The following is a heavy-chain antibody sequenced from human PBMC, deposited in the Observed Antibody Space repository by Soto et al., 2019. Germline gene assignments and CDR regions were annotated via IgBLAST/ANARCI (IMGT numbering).Heavy chain of an antibody. CDR3: AKGPHYHP. J-gene: IGHJ5*02. D-gene: IGHD3-10*01. V-gene: IGHV3-23*01. CDR1: GFTFSTYA. CDR2: ISGGGHTT. Sequence: EMQLLQSGGGLVQPGGSLRLSCVASGFTFSTYAMSWVRQSPTKGLEWVSAISGGGHTTNYADSVKGRFTISRDNSKNTRYLLRSSRRADDTAIYYCAKGPHYHPWGQGSLVTVSS.